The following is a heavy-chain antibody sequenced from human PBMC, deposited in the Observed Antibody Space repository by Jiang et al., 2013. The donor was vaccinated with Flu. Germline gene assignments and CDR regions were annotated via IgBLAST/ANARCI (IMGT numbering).Heavy chain of an antibody. Sequence: SGFTFSSYAMHWVRQAPGKGLEWVAVISYDGSNKYYADSVKGRFTISRDNSKNTLYLQMNSLRAEDTAVYYCARVQGGDFPGLGASDYWGQGTLVTVSS. CDR3: ARVQGGDFPGLGASDY. CDR2: ISYDGSNK. V-gene: IGHV3-30*04. J-gene: IGHJ4*02. CDR1: GFTFSSYA. D-gene: IGHD4-17*01.